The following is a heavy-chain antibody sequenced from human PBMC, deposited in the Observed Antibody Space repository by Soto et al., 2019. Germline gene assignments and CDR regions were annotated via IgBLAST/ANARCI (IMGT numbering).Heavy chain of an antibody. D-gene: IGHD3-16*01. CDR1: EFTFSTYA. J-gene: IGHJ4*02. Sequence: EVQLLESGGGLVQPGGSLRLSCAASEFTFSTYAMTWVRQAPGKGLEWVSTISDSGDTPHYADSVKGRFTISRDNSKNTLYLQMNSLRAEDTAVYYCAKGDWGDFWGQGSLVPVSS. CDR3: AKGDWGDF. V-gene: IGHV3-23*01. CDR2: ISDSGDTP.